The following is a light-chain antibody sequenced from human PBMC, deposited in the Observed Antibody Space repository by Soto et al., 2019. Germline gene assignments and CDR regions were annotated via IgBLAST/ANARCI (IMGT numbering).Light chain of an antibody. J-gene: IGLJ2*01. CDR2: LNSDGSH. CDR1: SGHSNYV. Sequence: QLVLTQSPSASASLGASVKLTCTLSSGHSNYVIAWHQQQPEKGPRYLMKLNSDGSHSKGDGIPDRFSGSSSGAERYLTISSLPSEDEADYYWQTWDTGIRVFGGGTKLTVL. CDR3: QTWDTGIRV. V-gene: IGLV4-69*01.